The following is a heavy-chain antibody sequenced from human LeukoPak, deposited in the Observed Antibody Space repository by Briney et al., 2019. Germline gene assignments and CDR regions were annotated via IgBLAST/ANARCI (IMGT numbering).Heavy chain of an antibody. CDR2: MNPRSGNT. Sequence: ASVKVSCKASGYTFTNNDISWVRQAAGQGLEWTGWMNPRSGNTGYAQKFQGRVTMTGDTSITTAYMELSALRSEDTAVYYCAKVVSGGHHDYWGQGTLVTVSS. CDR1: GYTFTNND. D-gene: IGHD2-15*01. V-gene: IGHV1-8*01. CDR3: AKVVSGGHHDY. J-gene: IGHJ4*02.